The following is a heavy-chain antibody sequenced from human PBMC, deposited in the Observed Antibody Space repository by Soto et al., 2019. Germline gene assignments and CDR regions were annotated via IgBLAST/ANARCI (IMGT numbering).Heavy chain of an antibody. D-gene: IGHD2-2*01. V-gene: IGHV4-39*01. CDR3: ARHVPDIVVVPAVHYYYYMDV. CDR2: IYYSGST. Sequence: SETLSLTCPVSGGSISSYYLGWIRQPPGKGLEWIGSIYYSGSTYYNPSLKSRVTMSVDTSKNQFSLRLSSVTAADTAVYYCARHVPDIVVVPAVHYYYYMDVWGKGTTVTVSS. CDR1: GGSISSYY. J-gene: IGHJ6*03.